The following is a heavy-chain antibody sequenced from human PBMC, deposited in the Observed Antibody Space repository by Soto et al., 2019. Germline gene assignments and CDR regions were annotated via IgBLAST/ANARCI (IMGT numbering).Heavy chain of an antibody. J-gene: IGHJ4*02. CDR1: GFTSSSYW. CDR3: ARGVNGYYYVDY. Sequence: GWSLRLSCAASGFTSSSYWMHWVRQAPGKGLVWVSRINRDGDRTDYADSVKGRFAVSRDNAKNTVLLQMNSLRAEDTALYYCARGVNGYYYVDYWGQGTLVTVSS. V-gene: IGHV3-74*01. CDR2: INRDGDRT. D-gene: IGHD2-8*01.